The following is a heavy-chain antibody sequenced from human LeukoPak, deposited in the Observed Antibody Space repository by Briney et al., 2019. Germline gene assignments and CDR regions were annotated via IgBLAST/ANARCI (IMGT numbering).Heavy chain of an antibody. V-gene: IGHV3-23*01. CDR1: GFTFSSYV. Sequence: GGSLRLSCAASGFTFSSYVMSWVRQAPGKGLERVSGISGSDGSTYYADSVKGRFTISRDNSNNTLYLQMNSLRAEDTALYYCAKSRSHSSAWYGSDFDYWGQGTLVTVSS. D-gene: IGHD6-19*01. J-gene: IGHJ4*02. CDR3: AKSRSHSSAWYGSDFDY. CDR2: ISGSDGST.